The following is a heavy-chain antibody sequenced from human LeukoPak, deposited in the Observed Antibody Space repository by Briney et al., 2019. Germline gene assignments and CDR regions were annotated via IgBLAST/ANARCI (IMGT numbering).Heavy chain of an antibody. D-gene: IGHD3-10*01. J-gene: IGHJ4*02. Sequence: ASVKVSCKASGYTFTGYYMHWVRQAPGQGLEWMGWINPNSGGTNYAQKFQGRVTMTADTSTSTAYMELRGLRSDDTAVYYCAIVLPYFGYWGQGTLLTVSS. V-gene: IGHV1-2*02. CDR1: GYTFTGYY. CDR2: INPNSGGT. CDR3: AIVLPYFGY.